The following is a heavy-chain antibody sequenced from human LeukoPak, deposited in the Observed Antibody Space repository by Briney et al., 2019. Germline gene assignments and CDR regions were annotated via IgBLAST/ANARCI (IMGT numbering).Heavy chain of an antibody. D-gene: IGHD2-2*01. CDR2: TIPIFGTA. V-gene: IGHV1-69*13. CDR1: GGTFSSYA. CDR3: ARDNEDCSSTSCYAGPVLDY. Sequence: ASVKVSCKASGGTFSSYASSWVRQAPGQGLEWMGGTIPIFGTANYAQKFQGRVTITADESTSTAYMELSSLRSEDTAVYYCARDNEDCSSTSCYAGPVLDYWGQGTLVTVSS. J-gene: IGHJ4*02.